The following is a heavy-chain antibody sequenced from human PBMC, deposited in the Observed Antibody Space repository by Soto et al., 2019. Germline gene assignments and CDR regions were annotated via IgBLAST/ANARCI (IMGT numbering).Heavy chain of an antibody. V-gene: IGHV3-74*01. Sequence: GGSLRLSCAASGFTFSSYWMHWVRQAPGKGLVWVSRINSDGSSTSYADSVKGRFTISRDNAKNTLYLQMNSLRAEDTAVYYCARVGGSSSWYSDYWGQGTLVTVSS. CDR2: INSDGSST. CDR1: GFTFSSYW. CDR3: ARVGGSSSWYSDY. J-gene: IGHJ4*02. D-gene: IGHD6-13*01.